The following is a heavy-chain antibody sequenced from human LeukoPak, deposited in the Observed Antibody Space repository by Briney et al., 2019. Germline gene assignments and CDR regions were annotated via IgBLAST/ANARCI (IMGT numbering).Heavy chain of an antibody. CDR1: GYTFTSYY. D-gene: IGHD3-22*01. J-gene: IGHJ5*02. CDR3: ARDASHYYDSSDYYYVASWFDP. CDR2: INPSGGST. Sequence: ASVKVSCKASGYTFTSYYMHWVRQAPGQGLEWMGIINPSGGSTSYAQKFQGRVTMTRDTSTSTVYMELSSLRSEDTAVYYCARDASHYYDSSDYYYVASWFDPWGQGTLVTVSS. V-gene: IGHV1-46*01.